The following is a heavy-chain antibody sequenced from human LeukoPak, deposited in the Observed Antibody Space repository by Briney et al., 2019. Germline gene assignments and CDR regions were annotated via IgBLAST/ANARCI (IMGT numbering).Heavy chain of an antibody. V-gene: IGHV3-30*02. CDR2: IRYDGSNK. Sequence: GGSLRLSCAASGFTFSSYGMHWVRQAPGKGLEWVAFIRYDGSNKYYADSVKGRFTISRDNSKNTLYLQMNSLRAEDTAVYYCAKDRYDFWSGYYPGPRFFDYWGQGTLVTVSS. CDR3: AKDRYDFWSGYYPGPRFFDY. D-gene: IGHD3-3*01. CDR1: GFTFSSYG. J-gene: IGHJ4*02.